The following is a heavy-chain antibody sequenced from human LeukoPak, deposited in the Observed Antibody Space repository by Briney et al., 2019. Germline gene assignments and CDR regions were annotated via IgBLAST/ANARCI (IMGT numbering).Heavy chain of an antibody. D-gene: IGHD6-13*01. Sequence: SETLSLTCAVYGGSFSGYYWSWIRQPPGKGLEWIGEINHSGSTNYNPSLKSRVTISVDTSKNQFSLKLSSVTASDTAVYYCARQVAAAGSNYWGQGTLVTVSS. V-gene: IGHV4-34*01. CDR1: GGSFSGYY. CDR3: ARQVAAAGSNY. J-gene: IGHJ4*02. CDR2: INHSGST.